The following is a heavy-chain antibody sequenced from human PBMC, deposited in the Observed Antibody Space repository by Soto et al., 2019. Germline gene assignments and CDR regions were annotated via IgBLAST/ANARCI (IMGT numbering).Heavy chain of an antibody. Sequence: GGSLRLSCAASGFTFSSYGMHWVRQAPGKGLEWVAVISYDGSNKYYADSVKGRFTISRDNSKNTLYLQMNSLRAEDTAVYYCACLDIVVVPAAVKYFDYWGQGTLVTVSS. J-gene: IGHJ4*02. V-gene: IGHV3-30*03. CDR3: ACLDIVVVPAAVKYFDY. CDR2: ISYDGSNK. D-gene: IGHD2-2*03. CDR1: GFTFSSYG.